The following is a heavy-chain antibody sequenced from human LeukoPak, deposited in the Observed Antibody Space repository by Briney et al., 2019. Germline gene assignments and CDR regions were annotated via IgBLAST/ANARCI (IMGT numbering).Heavy chain of an antibody. CDR2: IYYSGST. J-gene: IGHJ5*02. Sequence: SETLSLTCTVSGGSISSGDYYWSWIRQPPGKGLEWIGYIYYSGSTYYNPSLKSRVTISVDTSKNQFSLKLSSVTAADTAVYYCARGVAIFGVARAWFDPWGQRTPVTVSS. D-gene: IGHD3-3*01. V-gene: IGHV4-30-4*08. CDR1: GGSISSGDYY. CDR3: ARGVAIFGVARAWFDP.